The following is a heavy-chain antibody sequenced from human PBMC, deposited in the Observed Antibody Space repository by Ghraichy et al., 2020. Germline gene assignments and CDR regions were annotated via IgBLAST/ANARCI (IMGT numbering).Heavy chain of an antibody. J-gene: IGHJ4*02. V-gene: IGHV4-34*01. D-gene: IGHD3-16*02. Sequence: SETLSLTCAVYGGSFSGYYWSWIRQPPGKGLEWIGEINHSGSTNYNPSLKSRVTISVDTSKNQFSLKLSSVTAADTAVYYCARVVGYDYVWGSYRYEMKYFDYWGQGTLVTVSS. CDR2: INHSGST. CDR3: ARVVGYDYVWGSYRYEMKYFDY. CDR1: GGSFSGYY.